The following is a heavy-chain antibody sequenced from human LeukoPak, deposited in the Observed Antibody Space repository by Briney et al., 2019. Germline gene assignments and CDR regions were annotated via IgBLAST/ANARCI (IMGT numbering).Heavy chain of an antibody. D-gene: IGHD6-13*01. CDR2: IYYSGST. J-gene: IGHJ5*02. CDR1: GGSISSYY. CDR3: ARASIAGRTNWFDP. Sequence: SETLSLTCTVSGGSISSYYWSWIRQPPGKGLEWIGYIYYSGSTNYNPSLKSRVTISVDTSKNQFSLKLSSVTAADTAVYYCARASIAGRTNWFDPWGQGTLVTVSS. V-gene: IGHV4-59*12.